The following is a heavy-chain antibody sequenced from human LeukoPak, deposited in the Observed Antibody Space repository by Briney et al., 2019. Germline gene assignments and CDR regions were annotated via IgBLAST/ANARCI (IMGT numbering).Heavy chain of an antibody. CDR2: INPNSGGT. D-gene: IGHD2-21*02. Sequence: ASVKVSCKASGYPFTGYYLHWVRQAPGQGLEWMGWINPNSGGTNYAQKFQGRVTMTRDTSISTAYMELSRLRSDDTAVYYCASGERVVTSIPGYYFDYWGQGTLVTVSS. V-gene: IGHV1-2*02. CDR1: GYPFTGYY. CDR3: ASGERVVTSIPGYYFDY. J-gene: IGHJ4*02.